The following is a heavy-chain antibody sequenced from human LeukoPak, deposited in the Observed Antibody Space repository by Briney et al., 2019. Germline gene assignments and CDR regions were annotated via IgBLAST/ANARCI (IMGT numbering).Heavy chain of an antibody. CDR2: ISYDGGTK. V-gene: IGHV3-30*18. J-gene: IGHJ1*01. CDR3: AKESGIRSYGAYFPH. Sequence: PGGSLRLSCAASGFTFSSHGMQWVRQAPGKGLEWVAVISYDGGTKYYADSVKGRFTISRDNSKSTLFLQMNSLRAEGTAVYYCAKESGIRSYGAYFPHWGQGTLVTVSS. CDR1: GFTFSSHG. D-gene: IGHD4-17*01.